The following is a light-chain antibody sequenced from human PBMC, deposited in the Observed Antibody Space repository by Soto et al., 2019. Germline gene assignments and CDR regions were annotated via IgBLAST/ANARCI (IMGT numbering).Light chain of an antibody. Sequence: QSVLTQPPSVSAAPGQTVTISCSGSSSNIGNNYVSWYQQLPGTAPKLLIYDNNKRPSGIPDRFPGSKSGTSATLGITGLQTGDEADYYCGTWDSSLSAVVFGGGTKLTVL. CDR1: SSNIGNNY. CDR3: GTWDSSLSAVV. CDR2: DNN. V-gene: IGLV1-51*01. J-gene: IGLJ2*01.